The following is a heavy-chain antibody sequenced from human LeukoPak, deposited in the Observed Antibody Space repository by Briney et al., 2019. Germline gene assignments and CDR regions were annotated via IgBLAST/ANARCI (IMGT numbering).Heavy chain of an antibody. Sequence: GGSLRLSCATSGFTFSSHGMHWVRQAPGKGLEWVAVIRNDGSHRYYGDFVQGRFIISRDNAWNTLYLQINSLRPEDTAVYYCASEWSYGPEGHYSWGAFDIWGQGTMVTVSS. J-gene: IGHJ3*02. D-gene: IGHD5-18*01. CDR1: GFTFSSHG. CDR2: IRNDGSHR. V-gene: IGHV3-30*03. CDR3: ASEWSYGPEGHYSWGAFDI.